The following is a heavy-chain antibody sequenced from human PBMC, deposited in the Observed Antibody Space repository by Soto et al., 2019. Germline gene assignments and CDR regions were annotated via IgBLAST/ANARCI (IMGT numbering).Heavy chain of an antibody. CDR3: ARGRASGSYYLLDY. D-gene: IGHD3-10*01. Sequence: ASVKVAWKASGNTFTSYDINWGRQATGHGLEWMGWINPNSGNIGYAQKFQGRVTMTRDTAIRTAYMEVSRLRSDDTAVYYCARGRASGSYYLLDYWGQGTLVTVSS. J-gene: IGHJ4*02. V-gene: IGHV1-8*01. CDR2: INPNSGNI. CDR1: GNTFTSYD.